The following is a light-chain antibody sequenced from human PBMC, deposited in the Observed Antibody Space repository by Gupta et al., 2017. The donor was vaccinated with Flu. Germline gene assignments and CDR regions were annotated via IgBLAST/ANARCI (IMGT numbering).Light chain of an antibody. Sequence: QLAVTQSPSTSASLASSVNLTCTLYSWHSPYPIARHQHQPAKGSRFLMKVSSDGNHTKGDGIPDRVSGSSYGAERDLLSSNRQSEDEGDYHCQAWGTDIQVFGGGTKLTVL. V-gene: IGLV4-69*01. CDR3: QAWGTDIQV. CDR1: SWHSPYP. CDR2: VSSDGNH. J-gene: IGLJ3*02.